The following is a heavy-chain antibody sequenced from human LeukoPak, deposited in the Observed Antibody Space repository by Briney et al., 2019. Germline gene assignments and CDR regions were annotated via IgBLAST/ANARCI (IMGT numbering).Heavy chain of an antibody. CDR1: GGSLSSHY. V-gene: IGHV4-59*11. J-gene: IGHJ4*02. CDR3: ARGDYYDTRGGYFDY. Sequence: SETLSLTCTVSGGSLSSHYWSWIRQPPGKGLEWIGYIYYSGSTNYNPSLKSRVTISVDTSKNQFSLNLSSVTAADTAVYYCARGDYYDTRGGYFDYWGQGTLVTVSS. D-gene: IGHD3-22*01. CDR2: IYYSGST.